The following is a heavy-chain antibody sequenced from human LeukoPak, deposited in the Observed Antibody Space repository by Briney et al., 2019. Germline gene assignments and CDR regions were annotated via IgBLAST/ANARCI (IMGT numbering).Heavy chain of an antibody. CDR3: ARGSPSDTAMVDYYYYYYYMDV. D-gene: IGHD5-18*01. CDR1: GYTFTSYA. Sequence: GASVKVSCKASGYTFTSYAMNWVRQAPGQGLEWMGWINTNTGNPTYAQGFTGRFVFSFDTSVSTAYLQISSLKAEDTAVYYCARGSPSDTAMVDYYYYYYYMDVWGKGTTVTISS. CDR2: INTNTGNP. J-gene: IGHJ6*03. V-gene: IGHV7-4-1*02.